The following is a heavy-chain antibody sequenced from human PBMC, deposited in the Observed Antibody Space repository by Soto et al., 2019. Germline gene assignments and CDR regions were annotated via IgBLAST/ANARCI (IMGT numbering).Heavy chain of an antibody. D-gene: IGHD6-6*01. CDR3: AKEARSPFDY. J-gene: IGHJ4*02. CDR2: ISYDGSNK. Sequence: GGSLRLSCAASGFTFSSYGMHWVRQAPGKGLEWVAVISYDGSNKYYADSVKGRFTISRDNSKNTLYLQMNSLRAEDTAVYYCAKEARSPFDYWGQGTLVTVSS. CDR1: GFTFSSYG. V-gene: IGHV3-30*18.